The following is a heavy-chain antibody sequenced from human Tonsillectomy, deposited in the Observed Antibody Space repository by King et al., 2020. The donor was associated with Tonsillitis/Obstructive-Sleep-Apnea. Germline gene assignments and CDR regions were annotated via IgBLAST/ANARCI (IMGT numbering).Heavy chain of an antibody. V-gene: IGHV5-51*01. D-gene: IGHD2-2*02. J-gene: IGHJ6*03. CDR2: IDPGDSET. CDR3: ARLPQYCSSTSCYSDYYYYMDV. Sequence: VQLVESDAEVKKPGESLKISCKGSGYSFTTYWIGWVRQMPGKGLEWMGIIDPGDSETRYSPSFQGQVTISADKSISIAYLQWSSLKASDTAMYYCARLPQYCSSTSCYSDYYYYMDVWGKGTTVTVSS. CDR1: GYSFTTYW.